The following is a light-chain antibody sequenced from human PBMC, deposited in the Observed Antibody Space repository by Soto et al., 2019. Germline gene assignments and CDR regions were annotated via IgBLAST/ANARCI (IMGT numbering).Light chain of an antibody. CDR1: QSVSSSY. CDR3: QQYGSSSYT. J-gene: IGKJ2*01. Sequence: EIVLTQSPGTLSLSPGERATLSCRASQSVSSSYLGWYQQKPGQAPRLLIYSASSRATGIPDRFSGSGSGTDVTLTISRLEPEDFAVYYCQQYGSSSYTFGQGTKLEIK. V-gene: IGKV3-20*01. CDR2: SAS.